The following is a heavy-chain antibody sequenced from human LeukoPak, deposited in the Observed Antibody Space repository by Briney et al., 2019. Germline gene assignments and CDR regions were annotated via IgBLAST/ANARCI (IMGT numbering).Heavy chain of an antibody. CDR3: ARLGRTYYDFWSGP. D-gene: IGHD3-3*01. V-gene: IGHV4-39*01. CDR1: GGSISSSTYY. J-gene: IGHJ5*02. Sequence: SETLSLTCTVSGGSISSSTYYWGWIRQPPGKGLEWIGTIYYRGSTYYNPSLKSRVTISVDTSKNQFSLKLTSVAAADTAVYYCARLGRTYYDFWSGPWGQGTLVTVSS. CDR2: IYYRGST.